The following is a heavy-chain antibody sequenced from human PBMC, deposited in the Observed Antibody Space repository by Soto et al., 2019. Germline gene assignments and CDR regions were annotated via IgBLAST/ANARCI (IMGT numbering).Heavy chain of an antibody. Sequence: PSETLSLTCTVSGGSISSYYWSWIRQPPGKGLEWIGDIYYIGSTNYNPSLKSRVTISVDTSKNKFSLKLSSVTAADTAVYYCAGGALLSAASFYYWGQGTLVPASS. CDR2: IYYIGST. CDR1: GGSISSYY. J-gene: IGHJ4*02. V-gene: IGHV4-59*01. D-gene: IGHD3-16*02. CDR3: AGGALLSAASFYY.